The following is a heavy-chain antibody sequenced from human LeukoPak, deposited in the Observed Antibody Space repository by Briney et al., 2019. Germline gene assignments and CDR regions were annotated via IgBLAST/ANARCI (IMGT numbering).Heavy chain of an antibody. J-gene: IGHJ4*02. D-gene: IGHD2/OR15-2a*01. V-gene: IGHV3-23*01. CDR3: AKGGVVIRVIVIGFHKEAYYFDS. CDR2: ISDSGGRT. CDR1: GITLSNYG. Sequence: PGGSLRLSCAVSGITLSNYGMSWVRQAPGKGLEWVAGISDSGGRTNYADSVKGRFTISRDNPKNTLYLQMNSLRPEDTAVYFCAKGGVVIRVIVIGFHKEAYYFDSWGQGVLVTVSS.